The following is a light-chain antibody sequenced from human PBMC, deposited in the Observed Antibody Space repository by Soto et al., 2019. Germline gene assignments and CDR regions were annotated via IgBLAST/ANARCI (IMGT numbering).Light chain of an antibody. CDR2: DAS. CDR1: QSISSS. CDR3: HQTAANPWT. J-gene: IGKJ1*01. Sequence: EIVLTQSPATLSLSPGERATLSCRASQSISSSLAWYQQKPGQAPRLLIHDASNRAAGIPARFSGSGSGTDFTLTISSLEPEDFATYYCHQTAANPWTFAQGTKVDIK. V-gene: IGKV3-11*01.